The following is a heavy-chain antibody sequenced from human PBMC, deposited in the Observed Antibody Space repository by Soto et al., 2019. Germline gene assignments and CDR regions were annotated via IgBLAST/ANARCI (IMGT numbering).Heavy chain of an antibody. J-gene: IGHJ4*02. CDR2: ITPFSGDV. V-gene: IGHV1-45*02. D-gene: IGHD1-26*01. CDR3: ASGGAGSGPFTWELPDH. Sequence: QMQLVQSGAEVKKTGSSVTVSCKALGNTFSYRYLHWVRQAPGQALEWMGWITPFSGDVHYAQKFQERVTLTRDRSINTAYMRMSSPRSEDTAIYFCASGGAGSGPFTWELPDHWGQGTLGTVSS. CDR1: GNTFSYRY.